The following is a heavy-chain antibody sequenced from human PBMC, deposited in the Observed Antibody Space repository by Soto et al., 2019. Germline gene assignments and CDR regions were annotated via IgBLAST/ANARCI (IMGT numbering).Heavy chain of an antibody. Sequence: PSETLSLTCAVSGGSISSSNWWSWVRQPPGKGLEWIGEIYHSGSTNYNPSLKSRVTISLDKSKNQFSLKLNSVTAADTAVYYCARIGASGGSYFDYWGQGTLVPVSS. CDR1: GGSISSSNW. D-gene: IGHD1-26*01. CDR2: IYHSGST. CDR3: ARIGASGGSYFDY. J-gene: IGHJ4*02. V-gene: IGHV4-4*02.